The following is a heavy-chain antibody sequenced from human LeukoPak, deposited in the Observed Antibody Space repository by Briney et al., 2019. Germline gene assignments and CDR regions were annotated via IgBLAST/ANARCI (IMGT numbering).Heavy chain of an antibody. V-gene: IGHV1-69*02. J-gene: IGHJ6*02. CDR3: AKDGVVVVATSVYYYYYGMDV. D-gene: IGHD2-2*01. Sequence: ASVNVSCKASGGTFSSYTISWVRQAPGQRLEWMGRIIPILNITDYAQNFQGRVTLTADKSTSTAYMELSTLRSEDTAVYYCAKDGVVVVATSVYYYYYGMDVWGQGTTVTVSS. CDR2: IIPILNIT. CDR1: GGTFSSYT.